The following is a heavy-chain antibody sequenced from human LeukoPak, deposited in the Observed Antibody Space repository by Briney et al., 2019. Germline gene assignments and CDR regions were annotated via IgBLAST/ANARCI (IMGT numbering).Heavy chain of an antibody. CDR2: ISFDGSSK. CDR3: ARDIRYSSSWRFDY. J-gene: IGHJ4*02. V-gene: IGHV3-30-3*01. Sequence: GGSLRLSCAASGFTFSSYAMHWVRQAPGKGLEWVAVISFDGSSKYYADSVKGRFTISRDNSKNTLYLQVNSLRAEDTAVYYCARDIRYSSSWRFDYWGQGTLVTVSS. D-gene: IGHD6-13*01. CDR1: GFTFSSYA.